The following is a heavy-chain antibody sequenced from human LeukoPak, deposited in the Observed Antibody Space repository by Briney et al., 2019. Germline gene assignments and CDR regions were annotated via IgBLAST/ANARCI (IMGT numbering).Heavy chain of an antibody. V-gene: IGHV4-39*01. D-gene: IGHD3-10*01. J-gene: IGHJ5*02. Sequence: PSGTLSLTCTVSGGSISSSSYYWGWIRQPPGKGLEWIGSIYYSGSTYYNPSLKSRVTISVDTSKNQFSLKLSSVTAADTAVYYCARQTRYYGSGSLCWFDPWGQGTLVTVSS. CDR2: IYYSGST. CDR1: GGSISSSSYY. CDR3: ARQTRYYGSGSLCWFDP.